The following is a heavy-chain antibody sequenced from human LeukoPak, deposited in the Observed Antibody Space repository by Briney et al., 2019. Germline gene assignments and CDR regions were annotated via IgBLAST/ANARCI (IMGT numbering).Heavy chain of an antibody. D-gene: IGHD4-11*01. CDR3: ARGGVVTTTPRFDP. CDR2: IYHTGST. J-gene: IGHJ5*02. Sequence: SQTLSLTSTVSNGSITSGGYYWSWLRQHPGKGLEWIGHIYHTGSTYYNSSLKSRLTMSVDTSKNEFSLRLNSVTVADTAVYYCARGGVVTTTPRFDPWGQGTLVTVSS. V-gene: IGHV4-31*03. CDR1: NGSITSGGYY.